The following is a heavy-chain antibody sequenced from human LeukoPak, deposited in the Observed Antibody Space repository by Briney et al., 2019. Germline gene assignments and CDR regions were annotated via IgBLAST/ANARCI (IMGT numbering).Heavy chain of an antibody. Sequence: GESLKTSSKCSGYCFTNYWIGWGRPMPGKGLEWLGIIYPGDSDTRYSPSFQGQVTISADKSISTAYLQWSSLKASDTAMYYCARRPAYGIVGASDAFDIWGQGTMVTVSS. V-gene: IGHV5-51*01. D-gene: IGHD1-26*01. CDR1: GYCFTNYW. CDR2: IYPGDSDT. CDR3: ARRPAYGIVGASDAFDI. J-gene: IGHJ3*02.